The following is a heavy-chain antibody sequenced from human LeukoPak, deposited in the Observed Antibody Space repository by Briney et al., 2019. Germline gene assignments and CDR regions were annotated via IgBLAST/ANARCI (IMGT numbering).Heavy chain of an antibody. D-gene: IGHD6-19*01. CDR2: IYYSGST. CDR3: ARGGRSSGWAFDY. Sequence: PSETLSLTCPVSGGSISSSSYYWSWIRQPPGKGLEWIGYIYYSGSTNYNPSLKSRVTISVDTSKNQFSLKLSSVTAADTAVYYCARGGRSSGWAFDYWGQGTLVTVSS. CDR1: GGSISSSSYY. V-gene: IGHV4-61*01. J-gene: IGHJ4*02.